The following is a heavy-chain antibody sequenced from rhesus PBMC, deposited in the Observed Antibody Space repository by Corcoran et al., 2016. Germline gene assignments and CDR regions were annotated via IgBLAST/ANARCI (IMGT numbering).Heavy chain of an antibody. CDR2: ISGSSGSN. CDR1: GGSVSSSNW. CDR3: ARGWNGFDY. J-gene: IGHJ4*01. V-gene: IGHV4-65*01. Sequence: QVQLQESGPGLVKPSETLSLTCAVSGGSVSSSNWWSWIRQPPGKGLVWIGYISGSSGSNYYNPSLKRRVTLSTDTSKNQFSLKLSSVTAADTAGYYCARGWNGFDYWGQGVLVTVSS. D-gene: IGHD1-32*01.